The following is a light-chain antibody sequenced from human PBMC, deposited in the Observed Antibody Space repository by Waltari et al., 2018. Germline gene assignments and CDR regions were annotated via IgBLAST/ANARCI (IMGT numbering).Light chain of an antibody. Sequence: IQMTQSPSTLSASVGDRVTMTCRASQSVSRWLAWYKQKPGKAPKHLIYKTSTLEGGVPSRFSGSGSGTEFTLTISSLQPDDFATYYCQHYSTYSWTFGQGTKLEMK. CDR1: QSVSRW. CDR2: KTS. CDR3: QHYSTYSWT. J-gene: IGKJ1*01. V-gene: IGKV1-5*03.